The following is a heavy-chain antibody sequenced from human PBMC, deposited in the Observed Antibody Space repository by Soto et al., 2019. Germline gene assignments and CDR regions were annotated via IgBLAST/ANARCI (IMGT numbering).Heavy chain of an antibody. J-gene: IGHJ4*01. CDR1: GGSISSGGYY. CDR2: IYYSGST. D-gene: IGHD2-21*02. CDR3: ARVFCGGNCYPNY. V-gene: IGHV4-31*03. Sequence: SETLYITCTVSGGSISSGGYYWSWIRQHTGKGLEWIGYIYYSGSTYYNPSLKSRVTISSDTSKNQFSLKLSSVTAAHTAVYFCARVFCGGNCYPNYWGHATLVTVS.